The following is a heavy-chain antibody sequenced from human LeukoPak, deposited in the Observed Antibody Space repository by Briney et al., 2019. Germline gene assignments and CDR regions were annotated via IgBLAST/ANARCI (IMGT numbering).Heavy chain of an antibody. CDR3: ARDGDNWNYALDY. CDR2: ISGSGGST. D-gene: IGHD1-7*01. Sequence: GGSLRLSCAASGFTFSSYAMSWVRQAPGKGLEWVSAISGSGGSTYYADSVKGRFTISRDNSKNTLYLQMNSLRAEDMAVYYCARDGDNWNYALDYWGQGTLVTVSS. J-gene: IGHJ4*02. V-gene: IGHV3-23*01. CDR1: GFTFSSYA.